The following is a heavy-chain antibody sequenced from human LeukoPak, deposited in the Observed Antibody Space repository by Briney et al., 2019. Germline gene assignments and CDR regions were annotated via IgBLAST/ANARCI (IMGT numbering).Heavy chain of an antibody. CDR2: INPRTGAI. CDR3: ARLDTATLKDEGF. J-gene: IGHJ1*01. Sequence: GASVRVSCMASGYTFIGCYVHWVRQTPAQGLAWMGWINPRTGAIKYAEKFQGRVTMTRDTSISTAYMELNSLRSDDTAVYYCARLDTATLKDEGFWGQRTLVTVSS. V-gene: IGHV1-2*02. CDR1: GYTFIGCY.